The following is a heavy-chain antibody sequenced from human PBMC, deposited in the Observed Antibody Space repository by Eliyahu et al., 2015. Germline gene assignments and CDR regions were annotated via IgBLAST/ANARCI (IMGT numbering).Heavy chain of an antibody. Sequence: SVGRIKSKTDGGTTDYAAPVKGRFTISRDDSKNTLYLQMNSLKTEDTGVYYCTTAGFWSGLPYYHYDGMDVWGQGTTVTVSS. D-gene: IGHD3-3*01. CDR3: TTAGFWSGLPYYHYDGMDV. J-gene: IGHJ6*02. V-gene: IGHV3-15*01. CDR2: IKSKTDGGTT.